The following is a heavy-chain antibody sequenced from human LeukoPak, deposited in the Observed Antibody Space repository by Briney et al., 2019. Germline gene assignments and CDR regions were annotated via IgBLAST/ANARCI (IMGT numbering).Heavy chain of an antibody. CDR2: ISYDGRNK. CDR3: AKLGYSSGWYDFQIDAFDF. Sequence: RLSCAPSASSFSSYGIHWVRHAPGKGLEWVAVISYDGRNKFYADSVKGRFTISRDNTKNTLYLQMNSLRAEDTAVYYCAKLGYSSGWYDFQIDAFDFWGQGTMVTVSS. J-gene: IGHJ3*01. V-gene: IGHV3-30*18. D-gene: IGHD6-19*01. CDR1: ASSFSSYG.